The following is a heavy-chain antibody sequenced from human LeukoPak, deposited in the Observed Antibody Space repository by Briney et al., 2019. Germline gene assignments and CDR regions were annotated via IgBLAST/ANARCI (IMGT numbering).Heavy chain of an antibody. CDR2: TRNKANSYTT. Sequence: GGSLRLSCAASGFTFSDHYMDWVRQAPGKGLEWVGRTRNKANSYTTEYAASVKGRFTISRDDSKNSLYLQINSLKTEDTAVYYCARGILSHGMDVWGQGTTVTVSS. V-gene: IGHV3-72*01. CDR1: GFTFSDHY. J-gene: IGHJ6*02. CDR3: ARGILSHGMDV.